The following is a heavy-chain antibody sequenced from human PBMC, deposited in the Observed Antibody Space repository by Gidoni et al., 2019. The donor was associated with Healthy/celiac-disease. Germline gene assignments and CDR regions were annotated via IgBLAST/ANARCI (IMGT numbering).Heavy chain of an antibody. Sequence: TSYWIGWVRQMPGKGLEWMGIIDPGDSDTRYSPSFQGQVTISADKSISTAYLQWSSLKASDTAMYYCASRVYYGTGSYEIEPDCYFDLWGRGTLVTVSS. CDR1: TSYW. J-gene: IGHJ2*01. D-gene: IGHD3-10*01. V-gene: IGHV5-51*01. CDR3: ASRVYYGTGSYEIEPDCYFDL. CDR2: IDPGDSDT.